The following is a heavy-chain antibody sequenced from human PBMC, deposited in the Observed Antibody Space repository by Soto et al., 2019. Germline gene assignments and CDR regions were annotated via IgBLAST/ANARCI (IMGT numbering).Heavy chain of an antibody. CDR3: ARSDGDYYVRSGYYSQYDY. V-gene: IGHV3-48*02. CDR1: GFTFSNYN. CDR2: ISTTSNTI. J-gene: IGHJ4*02. Sequence: EVQLVESGGGLVRPGGSLRLSCAASGFTFSNYNMNWVRQAPGKGLEWVSYISTTSNTIYYADSVKGRFIISRENAENSLYLQMNSLREEDTAVYYCARSDGDYYVRSGYYSQYDYWGLGVLVAVSS. D-gene: IGHD3-22*01.